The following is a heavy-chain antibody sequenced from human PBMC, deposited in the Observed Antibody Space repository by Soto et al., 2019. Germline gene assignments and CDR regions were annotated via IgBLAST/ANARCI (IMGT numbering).Heavy chain of an antibody. CDR3: ARVAVAARPRWYNWFDP. J-gene: IGHJ5*02. Sequence: QEQLVQSGAEVKKPGASVKVSCKTSGYTFTDYDINWVRQATGQGLVGIGWMNPNSGETGYAQKFQGRVTMTRSASLSTAYLELSSLRSEDTAVYYCARVAVAARPRWYNWFDPWGQGTLVTVSS. D-gene: IGHD2-15*01. CDR2: MNPNSGET. V-gene: IGHV1-8*01. CDR1: GYTFTDYD.